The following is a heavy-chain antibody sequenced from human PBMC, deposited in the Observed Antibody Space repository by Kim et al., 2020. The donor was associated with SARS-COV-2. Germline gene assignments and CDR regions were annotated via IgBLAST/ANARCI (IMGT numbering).Heavy chain of an antibody. J-gene: IGHJ5*02. CDR3: ARQDNYYGSGSYRRWFDP. CDR2: ISAYNGNT. D-gene: IGHD3-10*01. V-gene: IGHV1-18*01. CDR1: GYTFTSYG. Sequence: ASVKVSCKASGYTFTSYGISWVRQAPGQGLEWMGWISAYNGNTNYAQKLQGRVTMTTDTSTSTAYMELRSLRSDDTAVYYCARQDNYYGSGSYRRWFDPWGQGTLVTVSS.